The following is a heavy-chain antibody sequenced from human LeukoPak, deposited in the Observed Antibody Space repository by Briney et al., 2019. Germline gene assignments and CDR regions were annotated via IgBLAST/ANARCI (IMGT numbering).Heavy chain of an antibody. CDR1: FSSYA. V-gene: IGHV3-23*01. CDR3: AKSRHDAFDI. CDR2: ISGSGGST. Sequence: FSSYAMSWVRQAPGKGLEGVSTISGSGGSTYYADSVKGRFTISRDNSKNTLYPQMNSLRAEDTAVYYCAKSRHDAFDIWGQGTMVTVSS. J-gene: IGHJ3*02.